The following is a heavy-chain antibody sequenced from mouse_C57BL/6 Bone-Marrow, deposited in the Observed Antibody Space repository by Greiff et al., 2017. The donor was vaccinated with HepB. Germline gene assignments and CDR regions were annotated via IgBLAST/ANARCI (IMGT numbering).Heavy chain of an antibody. CDR1: GFNIKDDY. CDR3: TTLMTTVGYWYFDV. V-gene: IGHV14-4*01. CDR2: IDPENGDT. J-gene: IGHJ1*03. D-gene: IGHD1-1*01. Sequence: VQLQQSGAELVRPGASVKLSCTASGFNIKDDYMHWVKQRPEQGLEWIGWIDPENGDTEYASKFQGKATITADTSSNTAYLQLSSLTSEYTAVYYCTTLMTTVGYWYFDVWGTGTTVTVSS.